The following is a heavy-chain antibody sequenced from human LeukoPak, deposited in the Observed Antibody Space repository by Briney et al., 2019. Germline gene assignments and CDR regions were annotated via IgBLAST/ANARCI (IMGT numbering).Heavy chain of an antibody. V-gene: IGHV3-23*01. CDR2: ISRGGVIT. CDR3: VSRAGSPWGPFDN. D-gene: IGHD7-27*01. J-gene: IGHJ4*02. CDR1: GFTFSDYA. Sequence: GGSLRLSCAASGFTFSDYAINWVRQAPGKGLEWVSSISRGGVITYYADSVKGRFTISRDNSNNTLYLHMNSLRAEDTAVYYCVSRAGSPWGPFDNWGQGTLVTVSS.